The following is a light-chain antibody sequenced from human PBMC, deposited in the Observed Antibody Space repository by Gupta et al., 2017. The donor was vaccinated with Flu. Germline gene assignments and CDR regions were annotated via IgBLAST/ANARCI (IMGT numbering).Light chain of an antibody. CDR3: LQYNTYPYT. CDR2: LVS. V-gene: IGKV1-17*01. Sequence: PSPRPASVGDRVISTCRVSQGITNDLGWYQQKSGKAPKRLMYLVSSLESGVPERFSGSGSGTEFTLTISSLQPEDFATYYCLQYNTYPYTFGQGAKLEIK. CDR1: QGITND. J-gene: IGKJ2*01.